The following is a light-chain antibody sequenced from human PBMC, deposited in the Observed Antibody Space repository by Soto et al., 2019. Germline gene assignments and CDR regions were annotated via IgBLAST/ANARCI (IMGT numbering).Light chain of an antibody. CDR1: SSDVGRYDY. Sequence: QSALTQPASVSGSPGQSITISCIGTSSDVGRYDYVSWFQQHPGRAPKLLIYEVFNRPSGVSIRFSGSKSGNTAFLTISGLQAEDEADFYCSSFTTSSTWVFGGGTKLTVL. CDR3: SSFTTSSTWV. CDR2: EVF. J-gene: IGLJ3*02. V-gene: IGLV2-14*01.